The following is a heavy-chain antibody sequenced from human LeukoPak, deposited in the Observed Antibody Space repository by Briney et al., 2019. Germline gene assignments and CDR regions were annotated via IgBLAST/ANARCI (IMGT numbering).Heavy chain of an antibody. V-gene: IGHV4-59*08. D-gene: IGHD3-10*01. CDR1: GGSISSYY. CDR3: ARLGDISGDY. Sequence: SSDTQSLTCTVSGGSISSYYSSWIRQPPAKAREWIDYIYYLGSSSYNPSLKSRVNISVDTSKNQFSLKLSSVTAADTAVYYGARLGDISGDYWGQGTLVSVSS. J-gene: IGHJ4*02. CDR2: IYYLGSS.